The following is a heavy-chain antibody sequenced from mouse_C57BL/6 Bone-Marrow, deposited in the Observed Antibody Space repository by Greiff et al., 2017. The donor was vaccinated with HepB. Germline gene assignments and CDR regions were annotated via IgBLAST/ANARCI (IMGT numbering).Heavy chain of an antibody. D-gene: IGHD1-1*01. J-gene: IGHJ4*01. CDR3: AGKITTVVDY. CDR2: IYPGDGGT. Sequence: QVQLQQSGPELVKPGASVKISCKASGYAFSSSWMNWVKQRPGKGLEWIGRIYPGDGGTNYNGKFKGKATLTADKSSSTAYMQLSSLTSEDSAVYFCAGKITTVVDYWGQGTSVTVSS. CDR1: GYAFSSSW. V-gene: IGHV1-82*01.